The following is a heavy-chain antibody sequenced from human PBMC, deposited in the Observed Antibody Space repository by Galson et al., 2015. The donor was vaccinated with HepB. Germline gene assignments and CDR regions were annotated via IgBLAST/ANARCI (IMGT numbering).Heavy chain of an antibody. CDR1: GFTFSRYA. J-gene: IGHJ6*04. CDR3: ARETGYCTNGVCYWDGMDV. D-gene: IGHD2-8*01. CDR2: ISYDGSNK. V-gene: IGHV3-30-3*01. Sequence: SLRLSCAASGFTFSRYAMHWVRQALGKGLDWVAFISYDGSNKYYADSVKGRFTISRDNSKNTLYLQMNRLRAEDTAVYYCARETGYCTNGVCYWDGMDVWGKGTTVTVSS.